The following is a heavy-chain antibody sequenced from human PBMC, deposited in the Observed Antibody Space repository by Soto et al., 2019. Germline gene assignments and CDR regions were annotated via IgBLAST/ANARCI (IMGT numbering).Heavy chain of an antibody. D-gene: IGHD6-19*01. Sequence: ASVKVSCKASGYTFTSYGISWVRQAPGQGLEWMGWISAYNGNTNYAQKLQGRVTMTTDTSTSTAYMELRSLRSDDTAVYYCARVIAVAGTLWVNYFDYWGQGTLVTVSS. J-gene: IGHJ4*02. CDR2: ISAYNGNT. V-gene: IGHV1-18*04. CDR1: GYTFTSYG. CDR3: ARVIAVAGTLWVNYFDY.